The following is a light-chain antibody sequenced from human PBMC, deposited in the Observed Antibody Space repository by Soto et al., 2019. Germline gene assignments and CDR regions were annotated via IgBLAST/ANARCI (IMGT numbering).Light chain of an antibody. V-gene: IGKV1-9*01. CDR2: AAS. CDR3: QQLNNYPLT. Sequence: DIQLTQSPSFLSASVGDRVTITCRASQGINSYLAWYQQKPGKAPKLLIYAASTVQSGVPYRCSGSGSGTEFTLTNGSLEPEDVATYYCQQLNNYPLTCGGGTKAVIK. CDR1: QGINSY. J-gene: IGKJ4*01.